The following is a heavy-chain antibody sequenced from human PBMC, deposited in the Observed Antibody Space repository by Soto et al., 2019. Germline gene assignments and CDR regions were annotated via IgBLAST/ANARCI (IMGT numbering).Heavy chain of an antibody. D-gene: IGHD2-15*01. CDR3: ARDLAKGGGSAGFDY. V-gene: IGHV1-2*02. J-gene: IGHJ4*02. Sequence: QVQLVQSGAEVKKPGASVKVSCKAYGYTFTGYYIHWVRQAPGQGLEWMGWINPNSGGTKYPQKFQGRVTMTRDTSIRTIYMSLTGLKSDDTAVYFCARDLAKGGGSAGFDYWGQGTLVAVSS. CDR2: INPNSGGT. CDR1: GYTFTGYY.